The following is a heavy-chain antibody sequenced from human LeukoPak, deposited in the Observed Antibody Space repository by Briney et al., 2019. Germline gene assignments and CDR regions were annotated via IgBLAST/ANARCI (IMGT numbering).Heavy chain of an antibody. CDR1: GFTFTNYW. CDR2: IKQDGSEK. CDR3: VKSSISSTSFRDYYFDY. J-gene: IGHJ4*02. Sequence: PGGSLGLSCAASGFTFTNYWMSWVRQAPGKGLEWVANIKQDGSEKYYVDSVKGRFTISRDNAKNSLYLQMNSLRAEDTALYYCVKSSISSTSFRDYYFDYWGQGTLVTVSS. D-gene: IGHD2-2*01. V-gene: IGHV3-7*03.